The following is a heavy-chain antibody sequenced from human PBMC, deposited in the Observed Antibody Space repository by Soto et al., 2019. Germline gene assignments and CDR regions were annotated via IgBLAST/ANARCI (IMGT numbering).Heavy chain of an antibody. J-gene: IGHJ6*02. V-gene: IGHV5-51*01. CDR3: ARESYYDSSGSSPYYYYGMDV. Sequence: GESLKISCKGSGYSFTSYWIGWVRQMPGKGLEWMGIIYPGDSDTRYSPSFQGQVTISADKSISTAYLQWSSLKASDTAMYYCARESYYDSSGSSPYYYYGMDVWGQGTTVTVS. CDR2: IYPGDSDT. CDR1: GYSFTSYW. D-gene: IGHD3-22*01.